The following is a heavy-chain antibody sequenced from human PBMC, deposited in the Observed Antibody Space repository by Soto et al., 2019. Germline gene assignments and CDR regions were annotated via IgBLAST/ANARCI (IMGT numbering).Heavy chain of an antibody. D-gene: IGHD3-22*01. Sequence: QVQLQESGPGLVKPSQTLSLTCTVSGGSISSGGYYWSWIRQHPGKGLEWLGYIYYSGSTYYNPSLKSRVTISVHTSKNQFSLKLSSVTAADTAVYYCARNQEYYDSSGYAFDIWGQGTMVTVSS. CDR3: ARNQEYYDSSGYAFDI. V-gene: IGHV4-31*03. CDR1: GGSISSGGYY. J-gene: IGHJ3*02. CDR2: IYYSGST.